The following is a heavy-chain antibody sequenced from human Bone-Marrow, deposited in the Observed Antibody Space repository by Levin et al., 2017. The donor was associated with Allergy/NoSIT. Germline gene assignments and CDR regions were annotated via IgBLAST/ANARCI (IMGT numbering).Heavy chain of an antibody. CDR2: IKQDGSEK. CDR3: AREGATVTNRGGADY. Sequence: GGSLRLSCAASGFTFSSYWMSWVRQAPGKGLEWVANIKQDGSEKYYVDSVKGRFTISRDNAKNSLYLQMNSLRAEDTAVYYCAREGATVTNRGGADYWGQGTLVTVSS. D-gene: IGHD4-17*01. J-gene: IGHJ4*02. CDR1: GFTFSSYW. V-gene: IGHV3-7*01.